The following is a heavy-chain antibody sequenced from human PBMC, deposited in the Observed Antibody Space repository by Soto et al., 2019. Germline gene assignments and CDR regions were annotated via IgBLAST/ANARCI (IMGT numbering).Heavy chain of an antibody. CDR1: GFTFNLFT. CDR2: VSHIDDNK. Sequence: QVQLVESGGGVVQPGRSLRLSCAASGFTFNLFTFHWIRQAPGRGLEWVAVVSHIDDNKYYADSVKGRFTISRDNAKNTLYLQTNSLRPEDTALYYCARANMDVWGRGTTVTVSS. V-gene: IGHV3-30-3*01. J-gene: IGHJ6*02. CDR3: ARANMDV.